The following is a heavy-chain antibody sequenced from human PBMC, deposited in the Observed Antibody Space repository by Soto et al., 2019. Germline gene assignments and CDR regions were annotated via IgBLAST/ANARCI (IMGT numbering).Heavy chain of an antibody. D-gene: IGHD3-16*02. J-gene: IGHJ4*02. CDR3: ARHAGRIMITFGGVIVIPSFDY. V-gene: IGHV4-39*01. CDR2: IYYSGST. CDR1: GGSISSSSYY. Sequence: SETLSLTCTVSGGSISSSSYYWGWIRQPPGKGLEWIGSIYYSGSTYYNPSLKSRVTISVDTSKNQFSLKLSSVTAADTAVYYCARHAGRIMITFGGVIVIPSFDYWGQGTLVTVSS.